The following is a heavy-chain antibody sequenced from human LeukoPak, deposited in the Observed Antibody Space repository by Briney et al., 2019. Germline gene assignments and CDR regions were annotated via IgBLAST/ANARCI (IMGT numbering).Heavy chain of an antibody. Sequence: DSVKGRFTISRDNSKNTLYLQMNSLRAEDTAVYYCARDLAGAGDVWGQGTTVTVSS. CDR3: ARDLAGAGDV. V-gene: IGHV3-30*01. J-gene: IGHJ6*02. D-gene: IGHD4-17*01.